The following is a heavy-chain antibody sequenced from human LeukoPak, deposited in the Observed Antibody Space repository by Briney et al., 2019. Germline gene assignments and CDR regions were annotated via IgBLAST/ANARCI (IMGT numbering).Heavy chain of an antibody. CDR3: ASGREYCSSTSCYAYYYYGMDV. J-gene: IGHJ6*02. V-gene: IGHV1-58*01. CDR2: IVVGSGNT. CDR1: GFTFTSSA. Sequence: SVKVSCKASGFTFTSSAVQWVRQARGQRLEWIGWIVVGSGNTNYAQKFQERVTITRDMSTSTAYMELSSLRSEDTAVYYCASGREYCSSTSCYAYYYYGMDVWGQGTTVTVSS. D-gene: IGHD2-2*01.